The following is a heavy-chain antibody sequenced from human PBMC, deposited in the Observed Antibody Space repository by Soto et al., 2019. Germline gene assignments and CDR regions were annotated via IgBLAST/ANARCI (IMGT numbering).Heavy chain of an antibody. V-gene: IGHV3-33*01. J-gene: IGHJ6*02. CDR1: GFSFSSYA. Sequence: QEQLVESGGCVVQPGRSLRLSCAASGFSFSSYAMHWVRQAPGKGLEWVALIWHDGSTTSYADSVKGRFTISRDNSKNTHYLQMNNLRAEDTAVYYCARDVETTKANYYYYGMDVWGRGTPVTVSS. CDR3: ARDVETTKANYYYYGMDV. D-gene: IGHD5-18*01. CDR2: IWHDGSTT.